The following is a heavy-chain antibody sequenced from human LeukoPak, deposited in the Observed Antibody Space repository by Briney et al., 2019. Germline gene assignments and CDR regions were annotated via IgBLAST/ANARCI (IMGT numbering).Heavy chain of an antibody. CDR1: GCSFTSYW. J-gene: IGHJ4*02. D-gene: IGHD6-19*01. CDR3: ARLGGAVAGNPIFFDY. Sequence: GESLKISCKGSGCSFTSYWIGWLGQMPGKGLKWMGIFYLGDSDTTSRPSCHGQATTSADTSISTAYLQWSSLKASDTAMYYCARLGGAVAGNPIFFDYWGQGNLVTVSS. V-gene: IGHV5-51*01. CDR2: FYLGDSDT.